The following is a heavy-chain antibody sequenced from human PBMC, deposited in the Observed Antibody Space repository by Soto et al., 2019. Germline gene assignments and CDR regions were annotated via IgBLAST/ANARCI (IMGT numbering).Heavy chain of an antibody. CDR3: ATVTGNAFAI. J-gene: IGHJ3*02. V-gene: IGHV4-30-4*01. Sequence: TSETLSLTGAVSGGSISSGCYYWSWIRQPPGKGLEWIGYIFYSGDTYYSPSLQSRVSILVDTSKNQFSLKLSSVTAAETAVYYCATVTGNAFAIWGQGTMVTVSS. CDR1: GGSISSGCYY. D-gene: IGHD1-20*01. CDR2: IFYSGDT.